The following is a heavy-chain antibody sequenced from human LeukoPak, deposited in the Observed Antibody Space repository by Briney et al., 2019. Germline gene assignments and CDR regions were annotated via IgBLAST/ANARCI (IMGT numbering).Heavy chain of an antibody. J-gene: IGHJ4*02. CDR2: INSDGSST. CDR1: GFTFSSYW. D-gene: IGHD6-13*01. CDR3: AREVLSQQAAYFDY. Sequence: GGSLILSCAASGFTFSSYWMHWVRQAPGKGLVWVSRINSDGSSTSYADSVKGRFTISRDNAKNTLYLQMNSLRAEDTAVYYCAREVLSQQAAYFDYWGQGTLVTVSS. V-gene: IGHV3-74*01.